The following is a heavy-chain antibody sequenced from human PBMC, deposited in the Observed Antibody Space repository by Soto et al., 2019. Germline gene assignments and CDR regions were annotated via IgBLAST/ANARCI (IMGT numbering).Heavy chain of an antibody. V-gene: IGHV3-15*07. D-gene: IGHD1-26*01. CDR3: TTDCYSTTIVVRCSY. Sequence: EVQLVASGGGLVKPGGSLRLSCAASGFTFSNAWINWVRQAPGKGLEWVGRIKSKTAGGTTDFSAPVKRRLAISRDDTKNIVYLQMNSLKTADTGIYYCTTDCYSTTIVVRCSYWCKGTLVTVPS. CDR2: IKSKTAGGTT. J-gene: IGHJ4*02. CDR1: GFTFSNAW.